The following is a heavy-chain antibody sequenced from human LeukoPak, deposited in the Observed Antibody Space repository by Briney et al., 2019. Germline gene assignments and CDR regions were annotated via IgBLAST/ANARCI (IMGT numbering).Heavy chain of an antibody. Sequence: TLSPTCTVSGGSISSSSYYWSWIRQPAGKGLEWIGRIFTSGSTKYNPSLKSRVTISVDTSKNQFSLKLSSVTAADTAVYYCAREGKITMVRGVIRYYYMDVWGKGTTVTISS. CDR1: GGSISSSSYY. CDR3: AREGKITMVRGVIRYYYMDV. D-gene: IGHD3-10*01. V-gene: IGHV4-61*02. CDR2: IFTSGST. J-gene: IGHJ6*03.